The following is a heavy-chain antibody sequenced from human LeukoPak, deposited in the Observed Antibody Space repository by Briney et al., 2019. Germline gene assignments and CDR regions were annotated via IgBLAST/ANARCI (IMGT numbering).Heavy chain of an antibody. CDR1: GFTFSSYA. D-gene: IGHD3-22*01. Sequence: GGSLRLSCAASGFTFSSYAMSWVRQAPGKGLEWVSAISGSGGSTYYADSVKGRFTISRDNSKNTLYLQMNSLRAEDTAVYYCAKALRRVTMIVVVLGSNAFDIWGQGTMVTVSS. CDR2: ISGSGGST. J-gene: IGHJ3*02. V-gene: IGHV3-23*01. CDR3: AKALRRVTMIVVVLGSNAFDI.